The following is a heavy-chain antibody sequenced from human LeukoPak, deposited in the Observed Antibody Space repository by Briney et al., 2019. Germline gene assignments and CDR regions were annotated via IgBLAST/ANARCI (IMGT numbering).Heavy chain of an antibody. CDR1: GGTFSSYA. V-gene: IGHV1-69*05. CDR2: IIPIFGTA. D-gene: IGHD1-26*01. CDR3: ARVFARGGEISGSYYYY. J-gene: IGHJ4*02. Sequence: EASVKVSCKASGGTFSSYAINWVRQAPGQGLEWIGGIIPIFGTANYAQKFQGRVTITTDESTSTAYMELSSLRSEDTAVYYCARVFARGGEISGSYYYYWGQGTLVTVSS.